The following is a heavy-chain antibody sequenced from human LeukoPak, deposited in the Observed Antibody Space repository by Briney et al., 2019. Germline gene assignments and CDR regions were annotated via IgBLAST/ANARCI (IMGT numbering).Heavy chain of an antibody. J-gene: IGHJ4*02. V-gene: IGHV4-59*01. CDR1: GDSISSYH. D-gene: IGHD2-15*01. CDR2: ISYSGGP. CDR3: ARELLGYFDY. Sequence: SETLSLTCTVSGDSISSYHWSWIRQPPGKGLEWIGYISYSGGPNYNPSHKSRVTISVDTSKNQFSLKLSSVTAADTAVYYCARELLGYFDYWGQGTLVTVSS.